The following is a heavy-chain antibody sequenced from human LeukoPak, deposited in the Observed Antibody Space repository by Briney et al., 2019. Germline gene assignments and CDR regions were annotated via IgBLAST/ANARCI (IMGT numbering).Heavy chain of an antibody. Sequence: SETLSLTCTVSGGSISSGSYYWSWIRQPAGKGLEWIGRIYTSGSTNYNPSLKSRVTISVDTSKNQFPLKLSSVTAADTAVYYCARGSAWYYFDFWGQGTLVTVSS. CDR3: ARGSAWYYFDF. CDR2: IYTSGST. CDR1: GGSISSGSYY. V-gene: IGHV4-61*02. D-gene: IGHD6-19*01. J-gene: IGHJ4*02.